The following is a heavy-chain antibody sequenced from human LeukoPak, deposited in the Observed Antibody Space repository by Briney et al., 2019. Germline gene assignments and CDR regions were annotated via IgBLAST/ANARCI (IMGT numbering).Heavy chain of an antibody. Sequence: PGGSLRLSCATFGFTFSSYAMSWVRQAPGKGLEWVSTFSDSGGSTYYADSVKGRFIISRDNSNNTLYLQMNSLRAEDTAVYYCAKARFGLVMTGYWYFDLWGRGTQVTVSS. CDR1: GFTFSSYA. D-gene: IGHD2-21*02. J-gene: IGHJ2*01. CDR3: AKARFGLVMTGYWYFDL. V-gene: IGHV3-23*01. CDR2: FSDSGGST.